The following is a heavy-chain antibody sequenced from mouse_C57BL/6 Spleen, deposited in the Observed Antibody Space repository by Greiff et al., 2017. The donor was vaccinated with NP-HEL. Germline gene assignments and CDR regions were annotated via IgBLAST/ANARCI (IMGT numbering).Heavy chain of an antibody. CDR2: IYPGSGST. CDR1: GYTFTSYW. Sequence: QVHVKQPGAELVKPGASVKMSCKASGYTFTSYWITWVKQRPGQGLEWIGDIYPGSGSTNYNEKFKSKATLTVDTSSSTAYMQLSSLTSEDSAVYYCARSYYGSSYWFAYWGQGTLVTVSA. CDR3: ARSYYGSSYWFAY. V-gene: IGHV1-55*01. D-gene: IGHD1-1*01. J-gene: IGHJ3*01.